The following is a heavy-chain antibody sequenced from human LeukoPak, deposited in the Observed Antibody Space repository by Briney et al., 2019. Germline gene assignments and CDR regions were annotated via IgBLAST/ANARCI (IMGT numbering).Heavy chain of an antibody. CDR3: ARGPTVQEDLDY. J-gene: IGHJ4*02. CDR2: IYSGGST. Sequence: PGGSLRLSCAAPGITVSSNDMSWVRQAPGKGLEWVSVIYSGGSTYYADSVKGRFTISRDISKNTLYLQMNSLRAEDTAVYYCARGPTVQEDLDYWGQGTLVTVSS. V-gene: IGHV3-66*01. CDR1: GITVSSND.